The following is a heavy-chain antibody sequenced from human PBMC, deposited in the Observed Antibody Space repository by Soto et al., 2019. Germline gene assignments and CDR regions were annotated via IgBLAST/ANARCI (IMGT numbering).Heavy chain of an antibody. CDR1: GYSFAGYW. J-gene: IGHJ4*02. D-gene: IGHD4-17*01. Sequence: GESLKISCKGSGYSFAGYWITWVRQKPGKGLEWMGRIDPSDSQTYYSPSFRGHVTISATKSITTVFLKLSSVTAADTAVYYCASGITPPYGDYVRDWGQGTLVTVS. V-gene: IGHV5-10-1*01. CDR3: ASGITPPYGDYVRD. CDR2: IDPSDSQT.